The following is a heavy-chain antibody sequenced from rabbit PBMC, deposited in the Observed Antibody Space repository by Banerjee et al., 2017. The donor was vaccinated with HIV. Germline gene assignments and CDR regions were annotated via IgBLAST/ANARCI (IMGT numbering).Heavy chain of an antibody. V-gene: IGHV1S45*01. CDR2: IYTGSGST. CDR3: ARALAGTGDPYAL. J-gene: IGHJ3*01. Sequence: QEQLEESGGDLVKPGASLTLTCKASGFSFSSGYDMCWVRQAPGKGLEWIACIYTGSGSTYYASWAKGRFTITKTSTTTVTLQMTSLTAADTATYFCARALAGTGDPYALWGQGTLVTVS. D-gene: IGHD6-1*01. CDR1: GFSFSSGYD.